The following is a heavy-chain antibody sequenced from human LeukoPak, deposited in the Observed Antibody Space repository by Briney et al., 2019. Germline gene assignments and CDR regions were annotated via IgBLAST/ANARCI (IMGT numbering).Heavy chain of an antibody. CDR1: GFTFSSYG. Sequence: SLRLSRAPSGFTFSSYGMHWGRQAPGKGLERVAFVRYDGGSIYYVDSVKGRFIISRDNSEGTLYLQMHSLRIEDTGVYHCVKDHSSGLLGWGEGTLVTVSS. J-gene: IGHJ4*02. CDR2: VRYDGGSI. V-gene: IGHV3-30*02. D-gene: IGHD6-25*01. CDR3: VKDHSSGLLG.